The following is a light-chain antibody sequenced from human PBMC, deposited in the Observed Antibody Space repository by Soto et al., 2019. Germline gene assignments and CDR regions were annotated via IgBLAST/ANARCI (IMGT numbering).Light chain of an antibody. Sequence: EVGLTKSVATLSVTTGERATLSCRASQSVSSNLAWYQQKPGQAPRLLIYGASTRATGIPARFSGSGSGTEFTLTISSLQSEDFAVYYCQHYNTSPLPLPFAGGTK. J-gene: IGKJ4*01. CDR1: QSVSSN. CDR3: QHYNTSPLPLP. V-gene: IGKV3-15*01. CDR2: GAS.